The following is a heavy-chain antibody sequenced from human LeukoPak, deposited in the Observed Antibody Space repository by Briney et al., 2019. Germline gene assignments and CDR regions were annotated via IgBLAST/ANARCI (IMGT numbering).Heavy chain of an antibody. CDR2: IYPSGST. CDR3: ARLTGYSSGWQIMYYYYYMDV. J-gene: IGHJ6*03. Sequence: PSETLSLTCTVSGSSINSAYYWGWIRQPPGKGLEWIETIYPSGSTYYNPSLKSRVTISVDTSKNQFSLKLSSVTAADTAVYYCARLTGYSSGWQIMYYYYYMDVWGKGTTVTISS. D-gene: IGHD6-19*01. CDR1: GSSINSAYY. V-gene: IGHV4-38-2*02.